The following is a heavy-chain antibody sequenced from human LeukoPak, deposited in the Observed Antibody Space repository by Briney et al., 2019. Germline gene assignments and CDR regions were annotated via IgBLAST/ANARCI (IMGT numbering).Heavy chain of an antibody. CDR2: INHSGST. CDR3: AREWNPDYGEPH. V-gene: IGHV4-34*01. Sequence: SETLSLTCAVYGGSFSGYYWSWIRQPPGKGLEWIGEINHSGSTNHNPSLKSRVTISVDTSKNQFSLKLSSVTAADTAVYYCAREWNPDYGEPHWGQGTLVTVSS. D-gene: IGHD4-17*01. CDR1: GGSFSGYY. J-gene: IGHJ4*02.